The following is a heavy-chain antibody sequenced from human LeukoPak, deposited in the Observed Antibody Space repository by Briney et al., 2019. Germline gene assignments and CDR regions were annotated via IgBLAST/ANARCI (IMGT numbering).Heavy chain of an antibody. CDR3: ARLVGVVTAIQGGPSKRLDY. CDR1: GFTFSSYG. V-gene: IGHV3-30*02. J-gene: IGHJ4*02. D-gene: IGHD2-21*02. CDR2: IRYDGSNK. Sequence: GGSLRLSCAASGFTFSSYGMHWVRQAPGKGLEWVAFIRYDGSNKFYADSVKGRFTISRDNSKNTLYLQMNSLRAEDTAVYYCARLVGVVTAIQGGPSKRLDYWGQGTLVTVSS.